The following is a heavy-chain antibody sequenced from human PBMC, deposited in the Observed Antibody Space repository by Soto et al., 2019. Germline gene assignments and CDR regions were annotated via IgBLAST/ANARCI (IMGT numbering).Heavy chain of an antibody. J-gene: IGHJ5*02. CDR1: GGTFSSYA. D-gene: IGHD6-13*01. V-gene: IGHV1-69*13. Sequence: SVKVSCKASGGTFSSYAISWVRQAHGQGLEWMGGSVPSFRTANYAQKFQGRVTITADESTSTAYMELSSLRSEDTAVYYCAREGSSSGWYSRLYNWFDPWG. CDR2: SVPSFRTA. CDR3: AREGSSSGWYSRLYNWFDP.